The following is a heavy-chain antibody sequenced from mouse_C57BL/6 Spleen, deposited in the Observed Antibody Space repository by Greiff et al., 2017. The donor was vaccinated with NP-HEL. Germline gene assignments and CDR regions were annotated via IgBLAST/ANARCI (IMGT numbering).Heavy chain of an antibody. CDR1: GYTFTSYW. CDR2: IHPNSGST. J-gene: IGHJ3*01. V-gene: IGHV1-64*01. Sequence: QVQLQQPGAELVKPGASVKLSCKASGYTFTSYWMHWVKQRPGQGLEWIGMIHPNSGSTNYNEKFKSKATLTVDKSSSTAYMQLSSLTSEDSAVYYSARPSFYYDYSWFAYWGHGALVTVSA. CDR3: ARPSFYYDYSWFAY. D-gene: IGHD2-4*01.